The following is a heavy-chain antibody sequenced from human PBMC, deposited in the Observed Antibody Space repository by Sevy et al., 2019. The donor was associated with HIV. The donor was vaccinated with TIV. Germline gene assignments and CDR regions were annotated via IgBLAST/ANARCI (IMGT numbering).Heavy chain of an antibody. D-gene: IGHD3-16*01. CDR1: GFTFSSYW. CDR3: ARDSKADYNYGLEEMMAY. J-gene: IGHJ4*02. V-gene: IGHV3-7*01. CDR2: INQDGSGK. Sequence: GGSLRLSCAASGFTFSSYWMSWVRQAPGKGLEWVANINQDGSGKNYGDSVKGGVTVSRDSSKNSRFLQVHSLRVEDTAVYYCARDSKADYNYGLEEMMAYWGQGTLVTVSS.